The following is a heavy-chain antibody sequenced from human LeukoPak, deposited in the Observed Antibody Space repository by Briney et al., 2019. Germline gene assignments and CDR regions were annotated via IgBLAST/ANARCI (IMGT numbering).Heavy chain of an antibody. D-gene: IGHD2-8*02. J-gene: IGHJ4*02. V-gene: IGHV4-59*01. CDR3: ARIATGGPFDY. Sequence: SETLSLTCTVSGGSISGSYLSWIRQPPGKGLEYIGYIYYGGSSNYNPSLKSRVTILLDTSKNQFSLKLSSVTAAGTAVYYCARIATGGPFDYWGQGTLVTVSS. CDR2: IYYGGSS. CDR1: GGSISGSY.